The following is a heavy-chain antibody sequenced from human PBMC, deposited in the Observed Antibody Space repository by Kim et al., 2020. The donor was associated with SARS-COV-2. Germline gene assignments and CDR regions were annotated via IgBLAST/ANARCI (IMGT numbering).Heavy chain of an antibody. CDR2: ISSSSSYI. V-gene: IGHV3-21*01. CDR3: AREKNYDFWSGYDAFDI. CDR1: GFTFSSYS. Sequence: GGSLRLSCAASGFTFSSYSMNWVRQAPGKGLELVSSISSSSSYIYYADSVKGRFTISRDNAKNSLYLQMNSLRAEDTAVYYCAREKNYDFWSGYDAFDIWGQGTMVTVSS. D-gene: IGHD3-3*01. J-gene: IGHJ3*02.